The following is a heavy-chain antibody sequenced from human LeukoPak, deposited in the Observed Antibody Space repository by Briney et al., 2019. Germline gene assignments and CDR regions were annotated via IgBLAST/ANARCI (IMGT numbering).Heavy chain of an antibody. CDR1: EITFSNYA. J-gene: IGHJ3*01. V-gene: IGHV3-23*05. Sequence: GGSQRLSCAASEITFSNYAISWVRQAPGKGLEWVAAIGRSGSPTYYADSVKGRFTISRDTSKNTLFLEMNSLRAEDTAVYYCAKVDPSVLGAFDVWGQGTMVTVSS. D-gene: IGHD5-12*01. CDR3: AKVDPSVLGAFDV. CDR2: IGRSGSPT.